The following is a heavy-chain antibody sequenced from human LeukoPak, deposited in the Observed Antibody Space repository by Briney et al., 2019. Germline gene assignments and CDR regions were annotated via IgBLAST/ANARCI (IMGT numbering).Heavy chain of an antibody. Sequence: GSLRLSCAASGFTFSSYWMSWVRQAPGKGLEWVANIKQDGSEKYYVASVKGRFTISRDNAKNSLYLQMNSPRAEDTAVYYCARNVDNSRYYDILTGYQQPYYYYYMDVWGKGTTVTISS. CDR3: ARNVDNSRYYDILTGYQQPYYYYYMDV. J-gene: IGHJ6*03. V-gene: IGHV3-7*01. CDR2: IKQDGSEK. D-gene: IGHD3-9*01. CDR1: GFTFSSYW.